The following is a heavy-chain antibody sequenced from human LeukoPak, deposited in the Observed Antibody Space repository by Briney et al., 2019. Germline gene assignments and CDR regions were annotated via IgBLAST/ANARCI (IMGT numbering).Heavy chain of an antibody. CDR3: AKLEWELLDSPRIFDP. J-gene: IGHJ5*02. CDR2: IKQDGSEK. V-gene: IGHV3-7*03. Sequence: GGSLRLSCAASGFTFSSYWMSWVRQAPGKGLEWVANIKQDGSEKYYVDSVKGRFTISRDNSKNTLYLQMNSLRAEDTAVYYCAKLEWELLDSPRIFDPWGQGTLVTVSS. D-gene: IGHD1-26*01. CDR1: GFTFSSYW.